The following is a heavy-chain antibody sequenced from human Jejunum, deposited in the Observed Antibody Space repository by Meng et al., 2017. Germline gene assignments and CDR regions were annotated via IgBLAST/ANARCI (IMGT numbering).Heavy chain of an antibody. CDR2: ISASDGRT. D-gene: IGHD2-2*01. J-gene: IGHJ6*01. CDR3: AKIYSTVAYYYYGMDV. Sequence: GGSLRLSCAASGFIFSNEWMTWVRQAPGKGLGWVSSISASDGRTYYADSVKGRFTISRDDSKNMVYLQMNNLRVEDTATYYCAKIYSTVAYYYYGMDVWGQGATVTVSS. V-gene: IGHV3-23*01. CDR1: GFIFSNEW.